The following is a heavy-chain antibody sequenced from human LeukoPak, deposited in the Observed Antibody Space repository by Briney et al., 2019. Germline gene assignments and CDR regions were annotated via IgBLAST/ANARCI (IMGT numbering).Heavy chain of an antibody. D-gene: IGHD3-10*01. J-gene: IGHJ6*02. CDR3: AKDLNYFGSGTYGYSEVYYYYGMDV. Sequence: GGSLRLSCAASGFTFSTYAMSWVRQAPGKGLEWVSGISAGGGTTYYAESVKGRFTISRDNSKNTLYLEVSCLRAGDTAVYYCAKDLNYFGSGTYGYSEVYYYYGMDVWGPGTTVTVSS. CDR2: ISAGGGTT. CDR1: GFTFSTYA. V-gene: IGHV3-23*01.